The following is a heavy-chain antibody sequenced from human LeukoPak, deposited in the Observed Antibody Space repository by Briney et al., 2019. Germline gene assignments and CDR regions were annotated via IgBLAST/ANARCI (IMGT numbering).Heavy chain of an antibody. D-gene: IGHD4-17*01. Sequence: PGGSLRLSCAASGFTVSSNYMSWVRQAPGKGLEWVSVIYSGGSTYYADSVKGRFTIPRDNSKNTLYLQMNSLRAEDTAVYYCARLYGDYGTYYYYYGMDVWGQGTTVTVSS. V-gene: IGHV3-66*02. CDR3: ARLYGDYGTYYYYYGMDV. CDR1: GFTVSSNY. CDR2: IYSGGST. J-gene: IGHJ6*02.